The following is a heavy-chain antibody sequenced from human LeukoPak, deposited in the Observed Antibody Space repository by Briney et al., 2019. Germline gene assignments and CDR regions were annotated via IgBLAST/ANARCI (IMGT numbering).Heavy chain of an antibody. D-gene: IGHD6-19*01. J-gene: IGHJ4*02. CDR3: ARVNEQWLTRGEYFDY. Sequence: ASVKVSCKASGGTFSSYAISWVRQAPGQGLEWMGGIIPIFGTANYAQKFQGRVTITADESTSTAYMELSSLRSDDTAVYYCARVNEQWLTRGEYFDYWGQGTLVTVSS. CDR2: IIPIFGTA. CDR1: GGTFSSYA. V-gene: IGHV1-69*13.